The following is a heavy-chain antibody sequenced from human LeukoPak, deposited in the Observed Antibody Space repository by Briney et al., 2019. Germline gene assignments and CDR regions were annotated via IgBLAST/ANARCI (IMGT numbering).Heavy chain of an antibody. CDR2: ISSSSSYI. Sequence: PGGSLRLSCAASGFTFSSYSMNWVRQAPGKGLEWDSSISSSSSYIYYADSVKGRFTISRDNAKNSLYLQMNSLRAEDTAVYYCARGDRRITIFGVVTPFDYWGQGTLVTVSS. CDR3: ARGDRRITIFGVVTPFDY. J-gene: IGHJ4*02. D-gene: IGHD3-3*01. CDR1: GFTFSSYS. V-gene: IGHV3-21*01.